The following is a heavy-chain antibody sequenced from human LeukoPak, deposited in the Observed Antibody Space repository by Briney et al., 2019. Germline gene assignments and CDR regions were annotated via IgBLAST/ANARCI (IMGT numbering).Heavy chain of an antibody. CDR2: INPNSGGT. D-gene: IGHD3-3*01. CDR3: ARGVGFRSGYGY. Sequence: ASVKVSCKASGYTFTGYYMHWVRQAPGQGLEWMGWINPNSGGTNYAQKFQGRVTMARDTSISTAYMELSRLRSDDTAVYYCARGVGFRSGYGYWGQGTLVTVSS. V-gene: IGHV1-2*02. CDR1: GYTFTGYY. J-gene: IGHJ4*02.